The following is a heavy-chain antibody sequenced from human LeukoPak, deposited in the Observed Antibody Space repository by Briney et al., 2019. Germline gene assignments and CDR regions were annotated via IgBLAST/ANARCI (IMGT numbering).Heavy chain of an antibody. CDR1: GISVSSNY. Sequence: GGSLRLSCAASGISVSSNYMSWVRQAPGKGLEWVSIISGTAFSTYYADSVRGRLTISRDNSKNTMYLQMNSLRAEDTAVYYCAKDTGSGYDYFSYYFDYWGQGTLVTVSS. J-gene: IGHJ4*02. D-gene: IGHD5-12*01. CDR2: ISGTAFST. CDR3: AKDTGSGYDYFSYYFDY. V-gene: IGHV3-23*01.